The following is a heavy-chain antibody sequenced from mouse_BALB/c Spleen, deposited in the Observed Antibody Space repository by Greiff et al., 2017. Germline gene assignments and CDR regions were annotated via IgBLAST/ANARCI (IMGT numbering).Heavy chain of an antibody. CDR3: ARYPLRLYAMDY. CDR1: GYSITSDYA. J-gene: IGHJ4*01. CDR2: ISYSGST. D-gene: IGHD2-12*01. V-gene: IGHV3-2*02. Sequence: EGQLQESGPGLVKPSQSLSLTCTVTGYSITSDYAWNWIRQFPGNKLEWMGYISYSGSTSYNPSLKSRISITRDTSKNQFFLQLNSVTTEDTATYYCARYPLRLYAMDYWGQGTSVTVSS.